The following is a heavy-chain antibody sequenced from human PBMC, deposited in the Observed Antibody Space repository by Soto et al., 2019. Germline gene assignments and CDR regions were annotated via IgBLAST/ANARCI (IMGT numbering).Heavy chain of an antibody. V-gene: IGHV3-48*02. J-gene: IGHJ4*02. CDR1: GFTFSSYS. CDR3: ARDGYPISGWYYDY. D-gene: IGHD6-19*01. Sequence: EVQLVESGGGLVQPGGSLRLSCAASGFTFSSYSMNWVRQAPGKGLEWVSYISSSSSTIYCADSVKGRFTISRDNAKNSLYLQMNSLRDEDTAVYYCARDGYPISGWYYDYWGQGTLVTVSS. CDR2: ISSSSSTI.